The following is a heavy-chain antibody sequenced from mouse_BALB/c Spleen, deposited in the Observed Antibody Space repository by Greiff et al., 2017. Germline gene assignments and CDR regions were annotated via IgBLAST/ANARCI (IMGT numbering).Heavy chain of an antibody. CDR2: ISYSGST. J-gene: IGHJ2*01. CDR1: GYSITSDYA. Sequence: EVKLQESGPGLVKPSQSLSLTCTVTGYSITSDYAWNWIRQFPGNKLEWMGYISYSGSTSYNPSLKSRISITRDTSKNQFFLQLNSVTTEDTATYYGARIDYWGQGTTLTVSS. CDR3: ARIDY. V-gene: IGHV3-2*02.